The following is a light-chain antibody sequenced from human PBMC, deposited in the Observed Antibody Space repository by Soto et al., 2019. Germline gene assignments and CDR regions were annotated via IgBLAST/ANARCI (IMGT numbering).Light chain of an antibody. CDR2: EGT. CDR3: CSYATSGVA. J-gene: IGLJ2*01. CDR1: SNDVGFSKF. V-gene: IGLV2-23*01. Sequence: QSALTQPASVSASPGQSITISCTATSNDVGFSKFVSWYQQQPGKSPQVLVYEGTKRPSGVSLRFSGSHSVNAASLTISDIHIEDEADYYCCSYATSGVAFGGGTQLTVL.